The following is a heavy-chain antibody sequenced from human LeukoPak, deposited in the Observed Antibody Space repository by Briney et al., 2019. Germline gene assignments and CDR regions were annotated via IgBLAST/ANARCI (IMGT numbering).Heavy chain of an antibody. Sequence: ASVKVSCKASGYTFTAHAVHWVRQAPGQRLEWVGWINVANGDTVYSQKFQGRVTITSDTSASTGYMEMISLISEDTAVYYCASKPRGESRPFEYWGQGTLVTVSS. CDR3: ASKPRGESRPFEY. J-gene: IGHJ4*02. CDR2: INVANGDT. CDR1: GYTFTAHA. V-gene: IGHV1-3*01. D-gene: IGHD3-16*01.